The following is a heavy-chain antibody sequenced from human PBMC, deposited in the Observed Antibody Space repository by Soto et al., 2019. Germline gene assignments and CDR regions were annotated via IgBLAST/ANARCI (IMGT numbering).Heavy chain of an antibody. Sequence: GGSLRLSCAGSGFTFNNYAMYWVRQAPGKGLDWVSVISDTGGFTYYADSVKGRFTISRDNSKNTLYLQMNSLTAADTAVYYCAKLPLAVVGITGTTSDYWGQGTLVTVSS. CDR2: ISDTGGFT. J-gene: IGHJ4*02. CDR1: GFTFNNYA. V-gene: IGHV3-23*01. CDR3: AKLPLAVVGITGTTSDY. D-gene: IGHD1-7*01.